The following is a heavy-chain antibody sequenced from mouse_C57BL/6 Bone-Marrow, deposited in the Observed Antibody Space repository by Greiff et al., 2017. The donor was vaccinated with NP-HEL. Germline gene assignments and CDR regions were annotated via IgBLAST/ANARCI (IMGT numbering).Heavy chain of an antibody. Sequence: EVMLVESGGGLVKPGGSLKLSCAASGFTFSSYTMSWVRQTPEKRLEWVATISGGGGNTYYPDSVKGRFTISRDNAKNTLYLQMSSLRSEDTALYYCARPEDGYQRSFDYWGQGTTLTVSS. D-gene: IGHD2-3*01. CDR1: GFTFSSYT. CDR3: ARPEDGYQRSFDY. CDR2: ISGGGGNT. V-gene: IGHV5-9*01. J-gene: IGHJ2*01.